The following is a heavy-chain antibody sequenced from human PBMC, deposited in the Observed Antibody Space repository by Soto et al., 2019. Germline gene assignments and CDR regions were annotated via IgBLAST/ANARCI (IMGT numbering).Heavy chain of an antibody. CDR2: IYQSGST. J-gene: IGHJ2*01. CDR3: ARESRSSRYDSSGYSQFWFFDL. D-gene: IGHD3-22*01. Sequence: SETLSLTCAVSGFSISSGGYSWSWIRQPPGKGLEWIGYIYQSGSTYYNPSLKSRVTISVDWSKNQFALELSSVTAADTAVYYCARESRSSRYDSSGYSQFWFFDLWGRGTLVTVSS. V-gene: IGHV4-30-2*01. CDR1: GFSISSGGYS.